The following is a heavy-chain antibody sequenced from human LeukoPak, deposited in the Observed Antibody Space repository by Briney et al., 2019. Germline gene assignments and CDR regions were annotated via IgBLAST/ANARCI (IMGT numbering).Heavy chain of an antibody. J-gene: IGHJ4*02. D-gene: IGHD4-17*01. Sequence: ASVKVSCKVSGYTLTELSMHWVRQAPGKGLEWMGGFDPEDGETIYAQKFQGRVTMTEDTSTDTAYMELSSLRSEDTAVYYCATSRDYEVYFDYWGQGTLVTVSS. CDR1: GYTLTELS. V-gene: IGHV1-24*01. CDR3: ATSRDYEVYFDY. CDR2: FDPEDGET.